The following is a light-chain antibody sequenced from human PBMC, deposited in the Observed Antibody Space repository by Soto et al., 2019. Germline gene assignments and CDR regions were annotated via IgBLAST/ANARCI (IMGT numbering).Light chain of an antibody. CDR1: SSDVGSYNY. V-gene: IGLV2-14*03. CDR3: NSYTSSSTYV. J-gene: IGLJ1*01. CDR2: DVS. Sequence: QPVLTQPASVSGSPGQSIAISCTGTSSDVGSYNYVSWYQQHPGKAPKPMIYDVSNRPSGVSDRFSGSKSGNTASLTISGLQAEDEADYFCNSYTSSSTYVFGTGTKVTVL.